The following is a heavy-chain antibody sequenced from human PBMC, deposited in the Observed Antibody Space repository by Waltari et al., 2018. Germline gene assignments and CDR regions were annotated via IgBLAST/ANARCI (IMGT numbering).Heavy chain of an antibody. CDR3: ARVKSGFDS. Sequence: QVPLKQWGAGLLKISETLSLTCEVSGGSFTTNYWSCSRQSPGKGREWIGEIYHTGSHNYNPSLQNRVTISVDRSKSLFSLEVTSITAADAAIYYCARVKSGFDSWGQGTVVTVSS. CDR2: IYHTGSH. V-gene: IGHV4-34*01. J-gene: IGHJ4*02. CDR1: GGSFTTNY.